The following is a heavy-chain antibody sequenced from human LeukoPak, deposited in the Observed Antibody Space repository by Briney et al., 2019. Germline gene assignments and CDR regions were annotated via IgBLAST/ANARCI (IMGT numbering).Heavy chain of an antibody. J-gene: IGHJ4*02. Sequence: SETLSLTCAVYGGSFSGYYWSWIRQPPGKGLEWIGYVYYSGSTNYNPSLKSRVTISVDTSKNQFSLKLSSVTAADTAVYYCARSLTAYSSSYPFDYWGQGTLVTVSS. CDR2: VYYSGST. D-gene: IGHD6-13*01. V-gene: IGHV4-59*01. CDR3: ARSLTAYSSSYPFDY. CDR1: GGSFSGYY.